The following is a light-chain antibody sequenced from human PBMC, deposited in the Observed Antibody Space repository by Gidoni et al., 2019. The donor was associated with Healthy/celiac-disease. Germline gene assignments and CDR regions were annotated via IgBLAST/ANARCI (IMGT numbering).Light chain of an antibody. Sequence: EIALTPSPGTLSLSPGERATLSCSASQSVSSSYLAWYQQKPGQAPRLLIYGASSRATGIPDRFSGSGSGTDFTLTISRLEPEDFAVYYCQQYGSSPLCSFGQGTKLEIK. J-gene: IGKJ2*04. V-gene: IGKV3-20*01. CDR1: QSVSSSY. CDR2: GAS. CDR3: QQYGSSPLCS.